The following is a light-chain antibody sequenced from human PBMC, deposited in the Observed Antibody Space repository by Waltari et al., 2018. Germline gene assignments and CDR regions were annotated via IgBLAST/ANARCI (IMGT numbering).Light chain of an antibody. CDR1: SSDIGSGHH. V-gene: IGLV1-40*01. Sequence: QSVLTQPPSVSGAPGQRVTISCTRSSSDIGSGHHVHWYPQLPGTAPKPPPYDNNNRPSGVPDRFSASKSGTSASLAITGLQAEDEADYYCQSHDSSLRAYVFGTGTKVTVL. CDR2: DNN. J-gene: IGLJ1*01. CDR3: QSHDSSLRAYV.